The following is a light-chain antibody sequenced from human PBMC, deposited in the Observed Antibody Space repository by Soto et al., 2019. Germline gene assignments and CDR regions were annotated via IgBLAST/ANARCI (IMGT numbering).Light chain of an antibody. CDR1: QNIARN. CDR2: GAY. J-gene: IGKJ1*01. Sequence: EIVMTQSPATLSVSPGERVTLSCRASQNIARNFAWYQQKPGQVPMLLIYGAYTRATGIPARFSGSGYGAEFTLTISSLESEYFAVYYCLQYDTWPRTFGQGTKVDIK. CDR3: LQYDTWPRT. V-gene: IGKV3-15*01.